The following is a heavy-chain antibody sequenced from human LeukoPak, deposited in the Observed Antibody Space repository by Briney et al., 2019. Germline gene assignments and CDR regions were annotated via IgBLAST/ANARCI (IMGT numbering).Heavy chain of an antibody. Sequence: GGSLRLSCAASGFTFSTFAMIWVRQPPGKGLEWVSSIFPSGGEIHYADSVRGRFTISRDNSKNTLYLQMNSLRAEDTAVYYCAKVRAPRQYYFDYWGQGTLVTVSS. CDR2: IFPSGGEI. V-gene: IGHV3-23*01. D-gene: IGHD1-26*01. CDR3: AKVRAPRQYYFDY. J-gene: IGHJ4*02. CDR1: GFTFSTFA.